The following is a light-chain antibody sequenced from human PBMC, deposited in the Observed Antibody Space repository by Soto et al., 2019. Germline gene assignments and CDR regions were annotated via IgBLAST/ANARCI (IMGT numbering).Light chain of an antibody. J-gene: IGKJ1*01. V-gene: IGKV3-20*01. Sequence: EIVLTQSPGTLSLSPWERATLSCRASPSVGGAYLAWYQQKPGQAPRLLIYGASSRATGIPDRFSGSGSGTEFTLTISSLQPDDFATYYCQQYNSYSQTFGQGTKVDIK. CDR3: QQYNSYSQT. CDR1: PSVGGAY. CDR2: GAS.